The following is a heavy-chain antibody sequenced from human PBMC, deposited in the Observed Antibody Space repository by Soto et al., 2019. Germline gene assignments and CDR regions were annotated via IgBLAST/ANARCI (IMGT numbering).Heavy chain of an antibody. CDR2: IGTAGDT. J-gene: IGHJ4*02. Sequence: PGGSLRLSCEASGFTFSGFDMPWVRQPTGKGLEWVSSIGTAGDTYYAVSVKGRFTISRDNAKNSLSLQMNSLRAGDMAVYFCAKSQEIGTHFFDSWGQGTQVTVSS. CDR1: GFTFSGFD. V-gene: IGHV3-13*01. D-gene: IGHD6-13*01. CDR3: AKSQEIGTHFFDS.